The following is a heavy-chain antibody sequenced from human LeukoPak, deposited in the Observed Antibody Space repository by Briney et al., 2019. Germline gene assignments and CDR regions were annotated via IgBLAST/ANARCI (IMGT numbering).Heavy chain of an antibody. Sequence: ASVKVSCKASGYTFTSYYIHWVRQAPGQGLEWMGLIDPSGGSTGYAQNFQGRVTMTRDTSTSTVYMELSSLRSEDTAVYYCARAQSGSYLGNWFDPWGQGTLVTVSS. D-gene: IGHD1-26*01. CDR2: IDPSGGST. J-gene: IGHJ5*02. CDR3: ARAQSGSYLGNWFDP. CDR1: GYTFTSYY. V-gene: IGHV1-46*01.